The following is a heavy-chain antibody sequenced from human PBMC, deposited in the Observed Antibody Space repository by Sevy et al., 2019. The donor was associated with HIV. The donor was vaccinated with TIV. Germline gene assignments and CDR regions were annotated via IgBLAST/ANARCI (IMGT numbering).Heavy chain of an antibody. CDR2: IYYSGST. CDR3: ARLLTIFGVVIIPGWFDP. Sequence: SETLSLTCTVSGGSISSSSYYWGWIRQPPGKGLEWIGSIYYSGSTYYNPSLKSRVTISVNTSKNQFSLKLRSVTAADTAVYYCARLLTIFGVVIIPGWFDPWGQGTLVTVSS. V-gene: IGHV4-39*01. CDR1: GGSISSSSYY. J-gene: IGHJ5*02. D-gene: IGHD3-3*01.